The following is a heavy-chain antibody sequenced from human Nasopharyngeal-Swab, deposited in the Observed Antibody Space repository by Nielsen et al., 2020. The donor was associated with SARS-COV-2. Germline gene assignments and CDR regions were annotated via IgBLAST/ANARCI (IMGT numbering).Heavy chain of an antibody. CDR1: GFTFSSYS. CDR3: ARDLYSTSRGSFGY. J-gene: IGHJ4*02. Sequence: GESLKISCAASGFTFSSYSMNWVRQAPGKGLEWVSSISSSSSYIYYADSVKGRFTISSDNAKNSLYLQMNSLRAEDTAVYNCARDLYSTSRGSFGYWGQGTLVTVSS. CDR2: ISSSSSYI. D-gene: IGHD6-13*01. V-gene: IGHV3-21*01.